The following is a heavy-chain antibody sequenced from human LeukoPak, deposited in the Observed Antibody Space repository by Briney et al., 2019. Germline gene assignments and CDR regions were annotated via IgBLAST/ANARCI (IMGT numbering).Heavy chain of an antibody. Sequence: PGRSLRLSCAASGFTFSSYAIHWVRQAPGKGLEWVAVIAYDGGNKYYVDSVKGRFTISRDNSKNTLFLQVNSLRAEDTAVYYCARGLAGFDFWGQGTLVTISS. V-gene: IGHV3-30-3*01. CDR1: GFTFSSYA. J-gene: IGHJ4*02. CDR2: IAYDGGNK. CDR3: ARGLAGFDF.